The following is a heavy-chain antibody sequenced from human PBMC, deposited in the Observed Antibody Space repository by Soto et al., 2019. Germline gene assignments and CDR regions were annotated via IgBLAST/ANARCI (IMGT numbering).Heavy chain of an antibody. D-gene: IGHD6-19*01. Sequence: PGGSLRLSCAASGFTFSSYAMSWVRQAPGKGLEWVSAISGSGGSTCYADSVKGRFTISRDNSKNTLYLQMNSLRAEDTAVYYCAKGIAVAGTYYFDYWGQGTLVTVSS. CDR1: GFTFSSYA. CDR3: AKGIAVAGTYYFDY. V-gene: IGHV3-23*01. CDR2: ISGSGGST. J-gene: IGHJ4*02.